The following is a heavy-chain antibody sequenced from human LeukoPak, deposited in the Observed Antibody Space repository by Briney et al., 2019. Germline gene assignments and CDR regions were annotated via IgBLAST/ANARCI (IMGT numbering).Heavy chain of an antibody. J-gene: IGHJ4*02. CDR3: ARDVRAVAGLLDY. CDR2: ISSSSSYI. V-gene: IGHV3-21*01. CDR1: GSTFSSYS. D-gene: IGHD6-19*01. Sequence: GGSLRLSCAASGSTFSSYSMNWVRQAPGKGLEWVSSISSSSSYIYYADSVKGRFTISRDNAKNSLYLQMNSLRAEDTAVYYCARDVRAVAGLLDYRGQGTLVTVSS.